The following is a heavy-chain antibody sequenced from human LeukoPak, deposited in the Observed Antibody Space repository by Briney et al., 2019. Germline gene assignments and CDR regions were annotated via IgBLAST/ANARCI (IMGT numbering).Heavy chain of an antibody. D-gene: IGHD6-6*01. V-gene: IGHV5-51*01. CDR1: GYTFTAYW. Sequence: GQSLTSSCQGSGYTFTAYWIGWVRQMPGKGLEWMGVIYCGDSDTRYSPSFQGQVTFSADKSINTAYLQWRSLKASDTAIYYCARSSYSNGMDVWGKGTRVRVSS. J-gene: IGHJ6*04. CDR3: ARSSYSNGMDV. CDR2: IYCGDSDT.